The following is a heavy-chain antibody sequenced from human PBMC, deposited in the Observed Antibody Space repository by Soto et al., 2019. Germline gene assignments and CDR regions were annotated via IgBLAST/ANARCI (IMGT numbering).Heavy chain of an antibody. Sequence: PSETLSLTCSVSGYSVTSSDYYWAWIRQPPGKGLEWIGSMFYSGLTYYNPSFKSRVTLSVDTSKNQFSVRLNSVTAADTAVYYCAPLSVSLSGPYGIHVWGQGTTVTVSS. V-gene: IGHV4-39*01. CDR2: MFYSGLT. CDR3: APLSVSLSGPYGIHV. J-gene: IGHJ6*02. D-gene: IGHD2-15*01. CDR1: GYSVTSSDYY.